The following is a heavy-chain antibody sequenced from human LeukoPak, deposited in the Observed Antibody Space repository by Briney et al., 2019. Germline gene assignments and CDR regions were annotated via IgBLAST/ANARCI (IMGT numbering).Heavy chain of an antibody. CDR1: GFTFGDYA. CDR2: IQGKAYGGAT. V-gene: IGHV3-49*04. D-gene: IGHD2-2*01. Sequence: GGSLRLSCTRSGFTFGDYAMSWVRQAPGKGLEWVGFIQGKAYGGATEYAASVKGRFSISRDDSKSIANLQMNNLKTEDTAVYYCTRGPHPRCSSSGCYLDYWGQGTLVTVSS. J-gene: IGHJ4*02. CDR3: TRGPHPRCSSSGCYLDY.